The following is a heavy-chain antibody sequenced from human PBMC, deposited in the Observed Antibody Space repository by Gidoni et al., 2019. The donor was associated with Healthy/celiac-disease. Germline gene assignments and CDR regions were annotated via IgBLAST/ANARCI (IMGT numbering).Heavy chain of an antibody. CDR1: GFTFSSYA. V-gene: IGHV3-30-3*01. CDR2: ISYDGSNK. CDR3: ARSYYDILTGYYKYNYLDY. J-gene: IGHJ4*02. D-gene: IGHD3-9*01. Sequence: QVKRVESGGGVVQPGRSLRRYCAASGFTFSSYARHWVRQAPGKGLGWGAVISYDGSNKDYADSWKVRFTISRDNSKNTLYLQMNSLRAEDTAVYYCARSYYDILTGYYKYNYLDYWGQGTLVTVSS.